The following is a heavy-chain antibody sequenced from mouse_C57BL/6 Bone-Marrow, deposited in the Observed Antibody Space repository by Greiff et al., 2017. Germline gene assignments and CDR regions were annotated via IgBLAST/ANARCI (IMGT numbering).Heavy chain of an antibody. V-gene: IGHV5-17*01. Sequence: EVQGVESGGGLVKPGGSLKLSCAASGFTFSDYGMHWVRQAPEKGLEWVAYISSGSSTIYYADTVKGRFTISRDNAKNTLFLQMTSLRSEDTDMYYCARQGNYVAMDYWGQGTSVTVSS. CDR2: ISSGSSTI. J-gene: IGHJ4*01. CDR1: GFTFSDYG. CDR3: ARQGNYVAMDY. D-gene: IGHD1-1*01.